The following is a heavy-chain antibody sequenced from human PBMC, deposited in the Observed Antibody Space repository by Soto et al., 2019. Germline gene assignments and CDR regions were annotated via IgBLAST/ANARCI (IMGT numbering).Heavy chain of an antibody. Sequence: SETLSLTCTVSAASFSKYYWTWIRQPPGKGLEWIGYIYFNGNTNYNPSLKRRVTISVDTSKKQISLNLTSVTDADTAVYFCASVTFGGVVLAHWGQGTLVTVSS. CDR3: ASVTFGGVVLAH. D-gene: IGHD3-16*01. V-gene: IGHV4-59*13. CDR2: IYFNGNT. J-gene: IGHJ4*02. CDR1: AASFSKYY.